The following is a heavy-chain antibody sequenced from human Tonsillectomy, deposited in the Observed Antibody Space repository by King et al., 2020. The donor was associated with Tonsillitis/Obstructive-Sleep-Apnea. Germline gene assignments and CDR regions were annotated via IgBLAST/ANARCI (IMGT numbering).Heavy chain of an antibody. CDR1: GFTFSSYS. V-gene: IGHV3-21*01. Sequence: VQLVESGGGLVKPGGSLRLSCAASGFTFSSYSMTWVRQAPGKGLEWVSSISSISSYIYYAESVKGRFTISRDNAKNSLYLKMNSLRAEDTAVYYCARDRERYYDFWSGYYQNDAFDIWGQGTMVTVSS. D-gene: IGHD3-3*01. J-gene: IGHJ3*02. CDR2: ISSISSYI. CDR3: ARDRERYYDFWSGYYQNDAFDI.